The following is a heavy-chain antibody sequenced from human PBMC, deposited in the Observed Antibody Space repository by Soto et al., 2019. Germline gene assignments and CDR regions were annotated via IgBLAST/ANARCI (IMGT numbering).Heavy chain of an antibody. CDR3: AADRSGYWRPDY. CDR2: LYHSGST. Sequence: QLQLQESGSGLVKPSQTLSLTCAVSGGSISSGGYSWSWFRQPPGKGLEWIGYLYHSGSTYYHPSFKRRVTISVDSSKNQSSLKLSSVTAADTAVYYCAADRSGYWRPDYWGQGTLDTDSS. D-gene: IGHD3-22*01. J-gene: IGHJ4*02. V-gene: IGHV4-30-2*01. CDR1: GGSISSGGYS.